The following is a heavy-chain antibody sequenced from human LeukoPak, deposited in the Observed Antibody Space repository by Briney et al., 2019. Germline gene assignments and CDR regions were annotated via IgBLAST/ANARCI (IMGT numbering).Heavy chain of an antibody. CDR1: GGSFSGYY. V-gene: IGHV4-34*01. Sequence: SETLSLTCAVYGGSFSGYYWSWIRQPPGKGLEWIGEINHSGSTNYNPSLKSRVTISVDTSKNQFSLKLSSVTAADTAVYFCAREDSVTKAFDYWGQGTLVTVSS. J-gene: IGHJ4*02. CDR3: AREDSVTKAFDY. D-gene: IGHD4-17*01. CDR2: INHSGST.